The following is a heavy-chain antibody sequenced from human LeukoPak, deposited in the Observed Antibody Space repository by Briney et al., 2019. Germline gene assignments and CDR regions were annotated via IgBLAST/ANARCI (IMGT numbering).Heavy chain of an antibody. CDR1: GFTFSSYD. J-gene: IGHJ4*02. CDR2: ISSSAAET. Sequence: GGSLRLSCSASGFTFSSYDMTWVRQAPGKGLEYLSGISSSAAETYYPDSVKGRFTISRDNSKNTVYLEINSLRVEDTAVYYCAKRLSYYFDHWGQGTLVTVSS. V-gene: IGHV3-23*01. CDR3: AKRLSYYFDH. D-gene: IGHD1-1*01.